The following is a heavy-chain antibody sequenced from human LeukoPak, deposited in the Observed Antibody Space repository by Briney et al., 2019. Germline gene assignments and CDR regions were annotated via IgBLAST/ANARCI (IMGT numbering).Heavy chain of an antibody. CDR3: ARVSTLPYWWELSGAFDI. CDR1: GFTFSSYG. J-gene: IGHJ3*02. Sequence: PGGSLRLSCAASGFTFSSYGMHWVRQAPGKGLEWVAVISYDGSNKYYADSVKGRFTISRDNSKNTLYLQMNSLRAEDTAVYYCARVSTLPYWWELSGAFDIWGQGTMVTVSS. V-gene: IGHV3-30*03. D-gene: IGHD2-15*01. CDR2: ISYDGSNK.